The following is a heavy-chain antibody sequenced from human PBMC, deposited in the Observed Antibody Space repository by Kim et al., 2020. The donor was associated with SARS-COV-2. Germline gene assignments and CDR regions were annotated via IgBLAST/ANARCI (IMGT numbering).Heavy chain of an antibody. CDR3: ARIAGAYSNWFDP. J-gene: IGHJ5*02. V-gene: IGHV3-23*01. CDR1: GFTFSSSV. CDR2: ISGNGAKI. Sequence: GGSLRLSCAVSGFTFSSSVLRWVRQAPGKGLEWVSSISGNGAKIHYADSVKGRFTISRDNSRNTVYLQMNSLRVEDTAVYYCARIAGAYSNWFDPWGQGTLVTVSS. D-gene: IGHD3-10*01.